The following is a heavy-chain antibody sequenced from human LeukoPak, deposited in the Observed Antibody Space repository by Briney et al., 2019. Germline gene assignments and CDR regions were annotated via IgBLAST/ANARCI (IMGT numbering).Heavy chain of an antibody. CDR2: ISYDGSNK. Sequence: GGSLRLSCAASGFTFSSYAMHWVRQAPGKGLEWVAVISYDGSNKYYADSVKGRFTISRDNSKNTLYLQMNSLRAEDTAVYYCAKVMWFGELSPTAFDYWGQGTLVTVSS. CDR1: GFTFSSYA. D-gene: IGHD3-10*01. J-gene: IGHJ4*02. CDR3: AKVMWFGELSPTAFDY. V-gene: IGHV3-30*04.